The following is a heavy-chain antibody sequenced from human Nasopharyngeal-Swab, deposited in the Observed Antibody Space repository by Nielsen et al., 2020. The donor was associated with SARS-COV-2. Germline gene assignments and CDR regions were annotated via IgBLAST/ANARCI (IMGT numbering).Heavy chain of an antibody. CDR1: GFSFDDYT. CDR2: ISWDGGNT. CDR3: AKDSYSSGGIDY. V-gene: IGHV3-43*01. Sequence: GESLKISCAASGFSFDDYTIHWVRQAPGKGLEWVSLISWDGGNTYYADSVRGRFTISRDNSKNSLYLQMNSLRTEDTSLYYCAKDSYSSGGIDYWGQGTLVTVSS. J-gene: IGHJ4*02. D-gene: IGHD6-19*01.